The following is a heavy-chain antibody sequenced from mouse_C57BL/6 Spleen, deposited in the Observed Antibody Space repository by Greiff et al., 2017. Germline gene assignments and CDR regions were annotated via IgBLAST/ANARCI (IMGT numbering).Heavy chain of an antibody. CDR1: GFTFSSYG. J-gene: IGHJ2*01. CDR2: ISSGGSYT. V-gene: IGHV5-6*01. D-gene: IGHD2-3*01. Sequence: EVQVVESGGDLVKPGGSLKLSCAASGFTFSSYGMSWVRQTPDKRLEWVATISSGGSYTYYPDSVKGRFTISRDNAKNTLYLQMSSLKSEDTAMYYCARHDGYFDYWGQGTTLTVSS. CDR3: ARHDGYFDY.